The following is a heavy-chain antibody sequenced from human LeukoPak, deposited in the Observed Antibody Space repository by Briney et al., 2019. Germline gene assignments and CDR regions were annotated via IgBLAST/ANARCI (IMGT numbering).Heavy chain of an antibody. CDR3: ARQYYYDSSGYSPDY. D-gene: IGHD3-22*01. V-gene: IGHV4-34*01. J-gene: IGHJ4*02. CDR1: GGSFSGYY. CDR2: INHSGST. Sequence: SETLFLTCAVYGGSFSGYYWSWIRQPPGKGLEWIGEINHSGSTNYNPSLKSRVTISVDTSKNQFSLKLSSVTAADTAVYYCARQYYYDSSGYSPDYWGQGTLVTVSS.